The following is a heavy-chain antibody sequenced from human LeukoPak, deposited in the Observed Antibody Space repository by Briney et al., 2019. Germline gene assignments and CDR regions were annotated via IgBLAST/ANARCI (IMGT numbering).Heavy chain of an antibody. CDR2: ISSSSSYI. CDR1: GFTFSSYS. D-gene: IGHD2-2*02. Sequence: PGGSLRLSCAASGFTFSSYSVNWVRQAPGKGLEWVSSISSSSSYIYYADSVKGRFTISRDNAKNSLYLQMNSLRAEDTAVYYCARVPAAISATYYYYYMDVWGKGTTVTVSS. V-gene: IGHV3-21*01. CDR3: ARVPAAISATYYYYYMDV. J-gene: IGHJ6*03.